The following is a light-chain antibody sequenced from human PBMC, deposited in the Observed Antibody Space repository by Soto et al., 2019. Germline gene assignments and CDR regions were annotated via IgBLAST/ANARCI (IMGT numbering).Light chain of an antibody. CDR2: EVS. V-gene: IGLV2-18*02. CDR3: SSFTTSSTWV. J-gene: IGLJ3*02. CDR1: YSDIGNCNC. Sequence: QSALTQPPSASGSPGQSVTIPCTGTYSDIGNCNCVSWYQQHPGKAPKLMIYEVSNRPSGVSDRFSGSKAGNTASLTISGLQAEDEADYYCSSFTTSSTWVFGGGTQLTVL.